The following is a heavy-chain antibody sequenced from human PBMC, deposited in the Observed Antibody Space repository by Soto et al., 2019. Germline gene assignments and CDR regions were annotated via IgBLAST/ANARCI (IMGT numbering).Heavy chain of an antibody. Sequence: SVKVSCKASGGTFSSYAISWVRQAPGQGLEWMGGIIPIFGTANYAQKFQGRVTITADKSTSTAYMELSSLRSEDTAVYYCARDRAKLELFGAFDIWGQGTMVTVSS. J-gene: IGHJ3*02. V-gene: IGHV1-69*06. CDR1: GGTFSSYA. CDR2: IIPIFGTA. D-gene: IGHD1-7*01. CDR3: ARDRAKLELFGAFDI.